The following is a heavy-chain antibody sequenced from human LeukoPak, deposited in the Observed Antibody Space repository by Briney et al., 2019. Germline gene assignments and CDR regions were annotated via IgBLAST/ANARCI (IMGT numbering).Heavy chain of an antibody. D-gene: IGHD5-18*01. CDR3: ARGAKDGSSAWNY. J-gene: IGHJ4*02. V-gene: IGHV3-74*01. CDR1: GFTFSSYW. CDR2: INSDGSST. Sequence: GGSLRLSCAASGFTFSSYWMHWVRQAPGRGPVWVSRINSDGSSTSYADSVKGRFTISRDNAKNTVYLQMNSLRAEDTAVYYCARGAKDGSSAWNYWGQGTLVTVSS.